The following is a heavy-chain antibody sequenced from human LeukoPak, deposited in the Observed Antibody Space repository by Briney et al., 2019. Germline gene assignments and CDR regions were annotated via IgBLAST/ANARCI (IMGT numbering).Heavy chain of an antibody. D-gene: IGHD3-22*01. CDR3: ARPDDTRGYFPDY. V-gene: IGHV3-21*01. CDR1: GFTFSSYA. CDR2: ISRGSDHI. Sequence: GGSLRLSCAASGFTFSSYAMNWVRQAPGKGLEWVSSISRGSDHIFYADSMKGRFTISRDNAKNSLYLQMNSLGAEDTAVYYCARPDDTRGYFPDYWGQGTLVTVSS. J-gene: IGHJ4*02.